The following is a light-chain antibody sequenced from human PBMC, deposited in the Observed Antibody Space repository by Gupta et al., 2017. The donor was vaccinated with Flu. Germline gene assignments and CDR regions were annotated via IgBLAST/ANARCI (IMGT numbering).Light chain of an antibody. V-gene: IGLV3-19*01. J-gene: IGLJ1*01. Sequence: SSELTQDPSVSVALEQTVRVTCQGDSLRAYYASWYQQRPGQAPFLVIYGKNRRPSGIPDRFSASNSGNTSSLIISGAQAEDDADYYCMSRDNSGNHFIFGTGTKVTV. CDR2: GKN. CDR3: MSRDNSGNHFI. CDR1: SLRAYY.